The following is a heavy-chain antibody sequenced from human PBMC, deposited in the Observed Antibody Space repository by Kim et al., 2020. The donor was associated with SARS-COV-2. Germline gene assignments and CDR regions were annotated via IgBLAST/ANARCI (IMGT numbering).Heavy chain of an antibody. Sequence: ASVKVSCKASGYTFTSYYMHWVRQAPGQGLEWMGIINPSGGSTSYAQKFQGRVTMTRDTSTSTVYMELSSLRSEDTAVYYCARDEGLDTAPVVPFDPWGQGTLVTVSS. CDR2: INPSGGST. J-gene: IGHJ5*02. V-gene: IGHV1-46*01. D-gene: IGHD2-15*01. CDR1: GYTFTSYY. CDR3: ARDEGLDTAPVVPFDP.